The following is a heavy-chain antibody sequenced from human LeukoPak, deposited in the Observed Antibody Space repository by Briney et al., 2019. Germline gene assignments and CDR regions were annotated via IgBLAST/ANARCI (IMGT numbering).Heavy chain of an antibody. CDR1: GGSISSYY. CDR3: ARDLLYDSSGCAFDI. Sequence: SETLSLTCTVSGGSISSYYWSWIRQPPGKGLEWIAYIYYSGSTNYNPSLKSRVTISVDTSKNQFSLKLSSVTAADTAVYYCARDLLYDSSGCAFDIWGQGTMVTVSS. V-gene: IGHV4-59*01. CDR2: IYYSGST. J-gene: IGHJ3*02. D-gene: IGHD3-22*01.